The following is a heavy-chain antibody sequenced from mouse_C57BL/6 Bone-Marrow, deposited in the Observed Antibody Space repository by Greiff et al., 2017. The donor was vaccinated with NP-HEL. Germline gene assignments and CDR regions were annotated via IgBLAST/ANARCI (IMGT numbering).Heavy chain of an antibody. CDR2: IYPRSGNT. J-gene: IGHJ2*01. D-gene: IGHD1-1*01. Sequence: VKLMESGAELARPGASVKLSCKASGYTFTSYGISWVKQRTGQGLEWIGEIYPRSGNTYYNEKFKGKATLTADKSSSTAYMELRSLTSEDSAVYFCARGYGSSLYYFDYWGQGTTLTVSS. V-gene: IGHV1-81*01. CDR3: ARGYGSSLYYFDY. CDR1: GYTFTSYG.